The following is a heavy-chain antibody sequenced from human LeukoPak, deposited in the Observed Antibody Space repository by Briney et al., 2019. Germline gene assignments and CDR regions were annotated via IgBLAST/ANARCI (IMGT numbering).Heavy chain of an antibody. D-gene: IGHD4-17*01. V-gene: IGHV1-69*13. CDR3: ARARPGYGDYYYYGMDV. CDR2: IIPIFGTA. J-gene: IGHJ6*02. CDR1: GGTFSSYA. Sequence: SVKVSCKASGGTFSSYAISWVRQAPGQGLEWMGGIIPIFGTANYAQKFQGRVTITADESTSTAYMELSSLRSEDTAVYYCARARPGYGDYYYYGMDVWGQGTTVTVSS.